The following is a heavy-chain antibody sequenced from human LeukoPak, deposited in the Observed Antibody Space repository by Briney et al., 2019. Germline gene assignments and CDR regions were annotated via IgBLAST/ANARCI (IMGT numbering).Heavy chain of an antibody. CDR1: GGSISSSNYY. V-gene: IGHV4-39*01. D-gene: IGHD2-15*01. J-gene: IGHJ5*02. CDR2: IYYSGNT. Sequence: KPSETLSLTCTVSGGSISSSNYYWGWIRQPPGKGLEWIGSIYYSGNTYYNPSLKSRVTISVDTSKNQFSLKLSSVTAADTAVYYCARSIVVVVAATRIGWFDPWGQGTLVTVSS. CDR3: ARSIVVVVAATRIGWFDP.